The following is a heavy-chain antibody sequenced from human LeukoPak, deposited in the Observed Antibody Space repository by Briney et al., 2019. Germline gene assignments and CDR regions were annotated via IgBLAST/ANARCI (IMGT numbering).Heavy chain of an antibody. CDR2: IYPGDSDT. CDR1: GYSFTSYW. CDR3: ARWGTYYYDSSGYYPLDY. Sequence: GESLKLSCKGSGYSFTSYWMGWVRQMPGKGLEWKGIIYPGDSDTRYSPSFQGQVTISPDKSISTAYLQWSSLKASDTAMYYCARWGTYYYDSSGYYPLDYWGQGTLVTVSS. D-gene: IGHD3-22*01. J-gene: IGHJ4*02. V-gene: IGHV5-51*01.